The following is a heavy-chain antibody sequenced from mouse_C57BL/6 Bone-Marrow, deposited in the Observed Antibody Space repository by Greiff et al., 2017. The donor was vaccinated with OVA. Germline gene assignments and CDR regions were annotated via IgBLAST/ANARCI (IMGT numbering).Heavy chain of an antibody. CDR1: GYAFTNYL. D-gene: IGHD1-1*01. J-gene: IGHJ1*03. CDR2: INPGSGGT. V-gene: IGHV1-54*01. Sequence: QVQLQQSGAELVRPGTSVKVSCKASGYAFTNYLIEWVKQRPGQGLEWIGVINPGSGGTNYNEKFKGKATLTADKSSSPAYMQLSSLPSEDSAVYFCARDYYGSSAWYFDVWGTGTTVTVYS. CDR3: ARDYYGSSAWYFDV.